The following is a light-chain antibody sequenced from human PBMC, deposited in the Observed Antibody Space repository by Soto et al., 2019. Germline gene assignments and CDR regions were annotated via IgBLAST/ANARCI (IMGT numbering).Light chain of an antibody. Sequence: EIVLAQSPGSLSLSPGESAGLSCRASQSVSSNYLAWYQQKPGQAPKVLIYRESSRATGIPDRFSGSGSGTDLTLTISRLEPEDFAVYYCQKYGSSPLTCGGGTKVDIK. V-gene: IGKV3-20*01. CDR1: QSVSSNY. CDR3: QKYGSSPLT. J-gene: IGKJ4*01. CDR2: RES.